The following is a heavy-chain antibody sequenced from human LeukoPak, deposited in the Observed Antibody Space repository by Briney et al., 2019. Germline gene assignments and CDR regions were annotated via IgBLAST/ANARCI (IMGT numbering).Heavy chain of an antibody. CDR2: IIPIFGTA. J-gene: IGHJ4*02. CDR1: GGTFSSYA. V-gene: IGHV1-69*13. D-gene: IGHD3-10*01. CDR3: AGRFITMVRTETEYYFDY. Sequence: ASVKVSCKASGGTFSSYAICWVRQAPGQGLEWMGGIIPIFGTANYAQKFQGRVTITADESTSTAYMELSSLRSEDTAVYYCAGRFITMVRTETEYYFDYWGQGTLVTVSS.